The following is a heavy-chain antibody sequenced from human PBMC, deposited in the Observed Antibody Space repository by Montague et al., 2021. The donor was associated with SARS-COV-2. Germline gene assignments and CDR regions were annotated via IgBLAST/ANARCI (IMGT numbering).Heavy chain of an antibody. V-gene: IGHV3-23*03. CDR1: GFTFRRYA. Sequence: SLSLSCAASGFTFRRYAMTLFRPAPGKGLEWVSVIYSCANSTYYSHSVKGRFTISRDNSTNPLYLQINSLRDEDTAVYYCFGESSDPYYFDYWGQGTLVTVSS. D-gene: IGHD3-10*01. CDR2: IYSCANST. CDR3: FGESSDPYYFDY. J-gene: IGHJ4*02.